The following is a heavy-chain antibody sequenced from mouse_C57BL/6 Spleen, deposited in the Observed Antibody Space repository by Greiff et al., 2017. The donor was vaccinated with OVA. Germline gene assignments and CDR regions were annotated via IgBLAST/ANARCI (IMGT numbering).Heavy chain of an antibody. D-gene: IGHD1-1*01. CDR1: GFTFSDYG. CDR3: ARSLYYGSSYGYFDY. J-gene: IGHJ2*01. Sequence: EVQRVESGGGLVKPGGSLKLSCAASGFTFSDYGMHWVRQAPEKGLEWVAYISSGSSTIYYADTVKGRFTISRDNAKNTLFLQMTSLRSEDTAMYYCARSLYYGSSYGYFDYWGQGTTLTVSS. V-gene: IGHV5-17*01. CDR2: ISSGSSTI.